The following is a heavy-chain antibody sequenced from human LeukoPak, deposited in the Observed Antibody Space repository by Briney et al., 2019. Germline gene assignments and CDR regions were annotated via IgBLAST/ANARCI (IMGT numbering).Heavy chain of an antibody. J-gene: IGHJ4*02. D-gene: IGHD3-3*01. CDR1: GSTFDDYA. CDR3: ANSYDFWLGYLVN. CDR2: ISWNSGSI. Sequence: GASLRLSCAASGSTFDDYAMAWFRRAPGKGLEWFAGISWNSGSIGYADSVKGRFTISRDNDTSSLYLQMNSLRAEEMALYYCANSYDFWLGYLVNWGQGTLDIVSS. V-gene: IGHV3-9*03.